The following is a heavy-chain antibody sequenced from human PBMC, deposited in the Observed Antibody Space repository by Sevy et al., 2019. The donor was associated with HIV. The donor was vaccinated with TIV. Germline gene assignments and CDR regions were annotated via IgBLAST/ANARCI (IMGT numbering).Heavy chain of an antibody. CDR2: FYSTWST. CDR1: GGSISSSSYY. Sequence: SETLSLICSVSGGSISSSSYYWGWIRQPPGKGLEWIGSFYSTWSTSYNPSLRSRVTVSADTSKNQLSLKVFSVTAADTAVYYCATPRASGWYEGTGGYFDFWGRGTLVTVSS. CDR3: ATPRASGWYEGTGGYFDF. V-gene: IGHV4-39*01. D-gene: IGHD6-19*01. J-gene: IGHJ2*01.